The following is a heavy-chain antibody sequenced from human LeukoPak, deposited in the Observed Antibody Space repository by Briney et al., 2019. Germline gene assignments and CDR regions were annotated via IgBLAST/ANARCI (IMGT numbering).Heavy chain of an antibody. CDR2: IYTSGST. Sequence: PSETLSLTSTVSGGSISSGSYSWSWIRQPAGKGLEWIGRIYTSGSTKYNPSLNSRVTISLDTSKNQFSLKLSSVTAADTAVYYCARGVLLVPAAARNWFDPWGQGTLVTVSS. J-gene: IGHJ5*02. CDR3: ARGVLLVPAAARNWFDP. D-gene: IGHD2-2*01. V-gene: IGHV4-61*02. CDR1: GGSISSGSYS.